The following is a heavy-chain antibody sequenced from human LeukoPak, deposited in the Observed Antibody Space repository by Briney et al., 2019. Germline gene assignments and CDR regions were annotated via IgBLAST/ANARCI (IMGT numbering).Heavy chain of an antibody. Sequence: KTSETLSLTCTVSGGSISSSSYYWGWIRQPPVKGLEWIGSIYYSGSTYYNPSLKSRVTISVDTSKNQFSLKLSSVTAADTAVYYCARAGRWLQLFFPFDYWGQGTLVTVSS. CDR3: ARAGRWLQLFFPFDY. CDR2: IYYSGST. J-gene: IGHJ4*02. CDR1: GGSISSSSYY. D-gene: IGHD5-24*01. V-gene: IGHV4-39*07.